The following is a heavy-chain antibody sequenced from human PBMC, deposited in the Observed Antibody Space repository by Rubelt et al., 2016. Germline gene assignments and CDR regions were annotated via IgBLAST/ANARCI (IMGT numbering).Heavy chain of an antibody. CDR1: GVTVSNNH. D-gene: IGHD2-2*01. J-gene: IGHJ6*02. CDR3: AKDVKGGPAAILDYYYYGMDV. V-gene: IGHV3-53*01. CDR2: IYSGGRI. Sequence: GLIQPGRSLRLSCAASGVTVSNNHMSWVRQAPGKGLEWVSSIYSGGRIDYADSVKGRCTISRDNFKNTVYLEMNNVRAEDTAVYYCAKDVKGGPAAILDYYYYGMDVWGQGTTVTVSS.